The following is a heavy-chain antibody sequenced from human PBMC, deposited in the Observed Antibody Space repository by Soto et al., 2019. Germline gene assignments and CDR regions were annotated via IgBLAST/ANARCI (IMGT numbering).Heavy chain of an antibody. J-gene: IGHJ3*02. CDR1: GFTFSSYG. Sequence: PGGCLRLSWGASGFTFSSYGMHWVRQAPGKGLEWVAVIWYDGSNKYYADSLKGRFTISRDNSKNTLYLQMNSLRAEDTAVYYCARVWAYDYVWGSYRSYDAFDIWGQGTMVTVSS. V-gene: IGHV3-33*01. CDR3: ARVWAYDYVWGSYRSYDAFDI. CDR2: IWYDGSNK. D-gene: IGHD3-16*02.